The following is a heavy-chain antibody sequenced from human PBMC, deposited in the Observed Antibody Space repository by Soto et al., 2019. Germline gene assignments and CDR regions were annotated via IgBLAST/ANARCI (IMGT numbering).Heavy chain of an antibody. Sequence: GESLKISFKGSGYSFTSYLISWVRQMPGKGLEWMGRIDPSDSYTNYSPSFQGHVTISADKSISTAYLQWSSLKASDTAMYYCARQNGYQHVSYYSYYGMEVWAQGPRSPSAQ. CDR1: GYSFTSYL. CDR3: ARQNGYQHVSYYSYYGMEV. D-gene: IGHD2-2*01. CDR2: IDPSDSYT. J-gene: IGHJ6*01. V-gene: IGHV5-10-1*01.